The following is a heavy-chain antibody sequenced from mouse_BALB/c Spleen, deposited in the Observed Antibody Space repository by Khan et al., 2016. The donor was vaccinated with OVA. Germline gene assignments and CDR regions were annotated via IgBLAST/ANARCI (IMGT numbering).Heavy chain of an antibody. Sequence: ELVGPGASVKISCTASGYSFTGYFMNWVMQSHGKSLEWIGRINPHIGETFYNQRFKDKATLTVDESSSTAHMELRSLASEDSAVYYCTRIYRSDFDYWGQGTTLTVSS. J-gene: IGHJ2*01. D-gene: IGHD1-1*01. CDR2: INPHIGET. CDR3: TRIYRSDFDY. V-gene: IGHV1-20*02. CDR1: GYSFTGYF.